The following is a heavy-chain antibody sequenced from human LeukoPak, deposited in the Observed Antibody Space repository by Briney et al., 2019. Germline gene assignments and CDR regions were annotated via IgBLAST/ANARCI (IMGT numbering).Heavy chain of an antibody. CDR2: IYLGDSDT. CDR3: ARPTGGVRGSYRGADAFDV. V-gene: IGHV5-51*01. CDR1: GYSFTSYW. Sequence: GESLKISCKGSGYSFTSYWIGWVRQMPGKGLEWMGIIYLGDSDTRYSPSFEGQVTISADKSISTAYLQWSSLKASDTAMYYCARPTGGVRGSYRGADAFDVWGQGTMVTVSS. J-gene: IGHJ3*01. D-gene: IGHD3-16*02.